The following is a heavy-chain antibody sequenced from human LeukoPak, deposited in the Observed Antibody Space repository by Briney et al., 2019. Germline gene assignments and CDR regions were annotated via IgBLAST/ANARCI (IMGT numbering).Heavy chain of an antibody. D-gene: IGHD3-10*01. Sequence: PSETLSLTCTVSGGSISSSSYYWGWIRQPPGKGLEWIGSIQYSGSTYYNPSLKSRVTISVDTSKDQFSLKLSSVTAADTAVYYCARGAAMVRGQFDYWGQGTLVTVSS. V-gene: IGHV4-39*07. CDR2: IQYSGST. CDR1: GGSISSSSYY. J-gene: IGHJ4*02. CDR3: ARGAAMVRGQFDY.